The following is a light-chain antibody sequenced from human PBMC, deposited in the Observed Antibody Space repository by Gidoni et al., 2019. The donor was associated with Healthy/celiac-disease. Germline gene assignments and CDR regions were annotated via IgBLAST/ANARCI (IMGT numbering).Light chain of an antibody. J-gene: IGKJ2*03. CDR1: HGLLHSNGYNY. Sequence: DIVMTQSPLSLPVTPGEPAPIPCRSSHGLLHSNGYNYLDWYLQKPGQSPQLLIYLGSNRASGVPDRFSGSGSGTDFTLKISRVEAEDVGVYYCMQALQTPRSFGQGTKLEIK. CDR2: LGS. V-gene: IGKV2-28*01. CDR3: MQALQTPRS.